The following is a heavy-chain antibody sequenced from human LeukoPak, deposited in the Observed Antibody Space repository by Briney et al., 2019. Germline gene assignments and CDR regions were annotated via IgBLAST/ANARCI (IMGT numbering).Heavy chain of an antibody. V-gene: IGHV3-21*01. Sequence: PGGSLRLSCAASGFTFSSYSMNWVRQAPGKGLEWVSSISSSSSYIYYADSVKGRFTISRDNAKNSLYLQMNSLRAEDTAVYYCARPYSSSWYLDPGYFDYWGQGTLVTVSS. CDR2: ISSSSSYI. D-gene: IGHD6-13*01. CDR1: GFTFSSYS. J-gene: IGHJ4*02. CDR3: ARPYSSSWYLDPGYFDY.